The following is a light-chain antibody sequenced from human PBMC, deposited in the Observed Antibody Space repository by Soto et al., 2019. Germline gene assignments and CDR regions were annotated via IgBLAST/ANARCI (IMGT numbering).Light chain of an antibody. CDR2: DVS. J-gene: IGLJ2*01. Sequence: QSALTQPASVSGSPGQSITISFTATSSDVGGYNYVSWYQHHPGKAPKLMIYDVSNRPSGVSNRFSGSKSGNTASLTISGLQAEDEADYYCSSYTSSSTVVFGGGTKLTVL. V-gene: IGLV2-14*03. CDR3: SSYTSSSTVV. CDR1: SSDVGGYNY.